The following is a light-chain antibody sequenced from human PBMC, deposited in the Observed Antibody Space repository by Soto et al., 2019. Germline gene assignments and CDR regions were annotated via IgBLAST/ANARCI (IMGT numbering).Light chain of an antibody. CDR2: EVS. Sequence: QSALTQPASVSGSPGQSITISCTGTRRDIGGYNYVAWYQQHPGKAPKHLIYEVSNRPSGVSNRFSGSKSGNTASLTISGLQAEDEADFYCTSYTSSNTWVFGGGTQLTVL. J-gene: IGLJ3*02. CDR3: TSYTSSNTWV. CDR1: RRDIGGYNY. V-gene: IGLV2-14*01.